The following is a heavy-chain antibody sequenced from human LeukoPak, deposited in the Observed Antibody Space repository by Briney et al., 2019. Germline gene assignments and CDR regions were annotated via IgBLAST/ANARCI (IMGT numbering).Heavy chain of an antibody. CDR1: GGSFSSSSYY. D-gene: IGHD2-2*01. CDR2: IYYSGST. V-gene: IGHV4-39*01. CDR3: ARQLGYCSSTSCYADKVDY. Sequence: PSETLSLTCTVSGGSFSSSSYYWGWIRQPPGKGLERIGSIYYSGSTYYNPSLKSRVTISVDTSKNQFSLKLSSVTAADTAVYYCARQLGYCSSTSCYADKVDYWGQGTLVTVSS. J-gene: IGHJ4*02.